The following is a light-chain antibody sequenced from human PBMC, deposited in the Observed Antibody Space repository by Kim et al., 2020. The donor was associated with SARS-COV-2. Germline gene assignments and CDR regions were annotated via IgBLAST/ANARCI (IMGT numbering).Light chain of an antibody. V-gene: IGKV3-11*01. CDR3: QQRANWPQI. CDR1: QSVNSY. Sequence: SRGESAPLSCRARQSVNSYVAGYQQKRGQPPRLLMCDASNRATGIPARLSGRGSGTDFTHTLSSLEPGDFAVYYCQQRANWPQILGQGTTLEI. CDR2: DAS. J-gene: IGKJ2*01.